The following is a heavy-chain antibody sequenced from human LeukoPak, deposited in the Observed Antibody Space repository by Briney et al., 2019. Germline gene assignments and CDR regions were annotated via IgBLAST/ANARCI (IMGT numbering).Heavy chain of an antibody. Sequence: SETLSLTCTVSGGSISSSSYYWGWIRQPPGKGLEWIGSIYYSGSTYYNPSLKSRDTISVDTSKNQFSLKLSSVTAADTAVYYCASNRDYYDSSGAGGLDYWGQGTLVTVSS. V-gene: IGHV4-39*07. CDR1: GGSISSSSYY. CDR2: IYYSGST. J-gene: IGHJ4*02. D-gene: IGHD3-22*01. CDR3: ASNRDYYDSSGAGGLDY.